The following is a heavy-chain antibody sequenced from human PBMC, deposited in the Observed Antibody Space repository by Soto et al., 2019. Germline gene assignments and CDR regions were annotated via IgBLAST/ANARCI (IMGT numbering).Heavy chain of an antibody. J-gene: IGHJ4*02. CDR3: AREFAGFGRFDH. V-gene: IGHV4-39*02. CDR2: IYYSGTT. CDR1: GGSIASADYY. Sequence: SETLSLTCAVSGGSIASADYYWGWIRQPPGKGLEWIGSIYYSGTTYDKPSLRSRVTMSVDTSKNQFSLILRSVTAADTAVYYCAREFAGFGRFDHWGQGSLVTVSS. D-gene: IGHD3-10*01.